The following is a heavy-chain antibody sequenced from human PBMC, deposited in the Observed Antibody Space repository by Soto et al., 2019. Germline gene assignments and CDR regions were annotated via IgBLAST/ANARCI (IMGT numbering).Heavy chain of an antibody. J-gene: IGHJ6*02. V-gene: IGHV3-53*01. D-gene: IGHD3-10*01. CDR3: VRPLPSGQNYGMYV. Sequence: EVQLVESGGGLIQPGGSLNLSCAASGLPVSTNYMSWVRQAPGKGLEWVSVIYNDGKTYYADSVKGRFTISRDASKNTLHLQMDSLRDEDTAVYYCVRPLPSGQNYGMYVWGQGTTVTVSS. CDR2: IYNDGKT. CDR1: GLPVSTNY.